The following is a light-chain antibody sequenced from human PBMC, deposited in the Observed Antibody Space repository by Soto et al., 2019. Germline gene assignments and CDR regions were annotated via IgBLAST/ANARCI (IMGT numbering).Light chain of an antibody. CDR1: QSVSSSY. CDR2: GAS. Sequence: EIVWTQSPGTLSSSPGERATLSCRASQSVSSSYLAWYKQKPGQAPRLLIYGASSRATGIPDRFSGSGSGTDFTLTISRLEPEDFAVYYCQQYGSSPQTFGQGTKVDIK. CDR3: QQYGSSPQT. J-gene: IGKJ1*01. V-gene: IGKV3-20*01.